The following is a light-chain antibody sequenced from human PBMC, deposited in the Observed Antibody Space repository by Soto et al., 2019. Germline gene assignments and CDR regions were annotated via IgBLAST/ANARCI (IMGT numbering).Light chain of an antibody. CDR2: AAS. V-gene: IGKV3-20*01. J-gene: IGKJ1*01. CDR1: QSVSSNF. CDR3: QQYGSSRT. Sequence: EIVLTQSPGTLSLSPGERATLSCRASQSVSSNFLAWYQQIPGQAPRLLIYAASSRATGIPDRFSGSGSGTDFTLTISRLEPEDIAVYYCQQYGSSRTFGQGTKVDIK.